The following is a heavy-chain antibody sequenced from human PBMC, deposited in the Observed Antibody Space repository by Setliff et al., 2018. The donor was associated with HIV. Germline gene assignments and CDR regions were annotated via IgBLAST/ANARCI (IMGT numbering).Heavy chain of an antibody. V-gene: IGHV1-18*01. CDR1: GYTFNNYG. CDR2: INTHSGYT. Sequence: ASVKVSCQASGYTFNNYGISWVRQAPGQGLEWMGWINTHSGYTNYAQNVQGRVTVTIDTSTSTAYMELRSLKSDDTAVYYCARGKTWLRFLDYWGQGTLVTVSS. CDR3: ARGKTWLRFLDY. D-gene: IGHD5-12*01. J-gene: IGHJ4*02.